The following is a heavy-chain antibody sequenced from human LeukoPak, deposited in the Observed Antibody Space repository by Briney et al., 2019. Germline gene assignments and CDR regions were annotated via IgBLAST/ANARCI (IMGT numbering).Heavy chain of an antibody. CDR2: IYYSGST. CDR1: GGSISGNYY. V-gene: IGHV4-31*03. J-gene: IGHJ6*02. D-gene: IGHD3-10*01. CDR3: ARDSRISMVRGTPYYYGMDV. Sequence: SQTLYLTCTVSGGSISGNYYWSWIRQHPGKGLEWIGFIYYSGSTDYNPSLKGRLTISVDSSNQFSLKLRSVTAADTAIYYCARDSRISMVRGTPYYYGMDVWGQGTTVTVSS.